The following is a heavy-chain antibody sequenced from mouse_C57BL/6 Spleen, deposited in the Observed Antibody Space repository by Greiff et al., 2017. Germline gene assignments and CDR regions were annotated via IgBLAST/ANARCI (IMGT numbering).Heavy chain of an antibody. CDR2: IDPNSGGT. V-gene: IGHV1-72*01. CDR3: AREDDGYYAWFAY. CDR1: GYTFTSYW. J-gene: IGHJ3*01. Sequence: QVQLKQSGAELVKPGASVKLSCKASGYTFTSYWMHWVKQRPGRGLEWIGRIDPNSGGTKYNEKFKSKATLTVDKPSSTAYMQLSSLPSEDSAVYYCAREDDGYYAWFAYWGQGTLVTVSA. D-gene: IGHD2-3*01.